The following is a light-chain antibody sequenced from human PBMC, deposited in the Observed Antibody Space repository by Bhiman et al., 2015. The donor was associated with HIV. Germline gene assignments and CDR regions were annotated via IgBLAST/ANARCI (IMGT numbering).Light chain of an antibody. J-gene: IGLJ1*01. V-gene: IGLV1-44*01. CDR1: AFNIERHQ. Sequence: QSVLTQPPAMSAAPGQSVTISCSGSAFNIERHQVTWLRHLPGTAPTSVIIMNNQRPSGVSNRFSGSKSGNTASLTISGLQAEDEADYYCCSYTTSTTLCVFGTGTKVPVL. CDR2: MNN. CDR3: CSYTTSTTLCV.